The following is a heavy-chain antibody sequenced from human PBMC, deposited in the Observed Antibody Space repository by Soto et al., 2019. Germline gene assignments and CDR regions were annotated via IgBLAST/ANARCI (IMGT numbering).Heavy chain of an antibody. CDR2: IRSKTNSYTT. CDR1: GFTFSDYS. D-gene: IGHD2-15*01. Sequence: EVQLVESGGGLVQPGGSLGLSCEASGFTFSDYSMHWVRQAPGKGLEWVGRIRSKTNSYTTEYAASVKGRFIISRDDSKNTAYLQMNRLKTDDTAVYYCTRVSRDGSHSSDFWGRGTLVTVSS. V-gene: IGHV3-73*02. CDR3: TRVSRDGSHSSDF. J-gene: IGHJ1*01.